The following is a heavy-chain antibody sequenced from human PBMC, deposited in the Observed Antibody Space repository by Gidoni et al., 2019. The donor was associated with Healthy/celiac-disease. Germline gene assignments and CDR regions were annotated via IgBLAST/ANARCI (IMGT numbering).Heavy chain of an antibody. CDR2: ISYDGSNK. CDR1: GFPFSSYA. J-gene: IGHJ2*01. CDR3: ARDVGYSLWGRYFDL. Sequence: QVQLVESGGGVVQHGRSLRLSCAASGFPFSSYAMHWVRQAPGKGLEWVAVISYDGSNKYYADSVKGRFTISRDNSKNTLYLQMNSLRAEDTAVYYCARDVGYSLWGRYFDLWGRGTLVTVSS. D-gene: IGHD1-26*01. V-gene: IGHV3-30-3*01.